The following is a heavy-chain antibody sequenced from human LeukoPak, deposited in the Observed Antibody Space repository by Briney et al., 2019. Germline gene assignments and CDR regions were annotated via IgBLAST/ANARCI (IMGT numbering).Heavy chain of an antibody. CDR2: ISYDGSNK. D-gene: IGHD2-15*01. V-gene: IGHV3-30*03. CDR3: ASRGGTRLYYYYMDV. CDR1: GFTFSNYG. J-gene: IGHJ6*03. Sequence: GRSLRLSCAASGFTFSNYGMHWVRQAPGKGLEWVAVISYDGSNKYYADSVKGRFTISIDNSKNTLYLQMNSLRAEDTAVYYCASRGGTRLYYYYMDVWGKGTTVTVSS.